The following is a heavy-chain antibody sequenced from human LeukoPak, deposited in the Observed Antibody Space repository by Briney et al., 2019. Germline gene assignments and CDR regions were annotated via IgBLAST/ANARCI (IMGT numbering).Heavy chain of an antibody. J-gene: IGHJ4*02. V-gene: IGHV4-34*01. Sequence: EASETLSLTCAVYGGSFSGYYWSWIRQPPGKGLEWIGEINHSGSTNYNPSLKSRVTISVDTSKNQFSLKLSSVTAADTAVYYCVRVGGYSYGYAVDYWGQGTLVTVSS. CDR1: GGSFSGYY. CDR3: VRVGGYSYGYAVDY. CDR2: INHSGST. D-gene: IGHD5-18*01.